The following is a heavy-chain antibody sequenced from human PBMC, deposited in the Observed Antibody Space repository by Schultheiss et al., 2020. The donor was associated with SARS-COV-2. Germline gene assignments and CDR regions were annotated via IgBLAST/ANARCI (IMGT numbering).Heavy chain of an antibody. CDR1: GFTFSSYG. Sequence: GGSLRLSCAASGFTFSSYGMHWVRQAPGKGLEWVAVIWYDGSNKYYADSVKGRFTISRDNSKNTLYLQMNSLRAEDTAVYYCARDFSSWYYFDYWGQGTLVTVSS. J-gene: IGHJ4*02. CDR3: ARDFSSWYYFDY. CDR2: IWYDGSNK. D-gene: IGHD6-13*01. V-gene: IGHV3-33*01.